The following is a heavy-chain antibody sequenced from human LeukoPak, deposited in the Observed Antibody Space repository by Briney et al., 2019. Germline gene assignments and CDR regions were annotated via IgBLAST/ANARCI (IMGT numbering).Heavy chain of an antibody. V-gene: IGHV4-4*02. J-gene: IGHJ4*02. CDR2: IYHSGST. CDR3: ARFSSSWSSTAFDYFDY. CDR1: GGSISSSNW. Sequence: PSGTLSLTCAVSGGSISSSNWWSWVRQPPGKGLEWIGEIYHSGSTNYNPSLKSRVTISVDKSKNQFSLKLSSVTAADTAVYYCARFSSSWSSTAFDYFDYWGQGTLVTVSS. D-gene: IGHD6-13*01.